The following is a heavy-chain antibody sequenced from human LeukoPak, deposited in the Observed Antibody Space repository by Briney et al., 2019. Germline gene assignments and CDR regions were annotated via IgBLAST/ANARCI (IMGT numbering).Heavy chain of an antibody. J-gene: IGHJ4*02. Sequence: PGGSLRLSCAASRFTFSRFAMSWVRQAPGKGLEWVSTICGSSDNTYNADSVKGRFTISRDNSKNTLYLQMNSLRDEDTAIYYCAKGFRSDGTCYSSVDYWGQGTLVTVSS. D-gene: IGHD2-15*01. V-gene: IGHV3-23*01. CDR2: ICGSSDNT. CDR1: RFTFSRFA. CDR3: AKGFRSDGTCYSSVDY.